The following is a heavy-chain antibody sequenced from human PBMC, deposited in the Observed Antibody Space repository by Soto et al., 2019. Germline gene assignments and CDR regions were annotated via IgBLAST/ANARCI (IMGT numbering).Heavy chain of an antibody. Sequence: GASVKVSCKASGFTFTSSAMQWVRQARGQRLEWIGWIVVGSGNTYYADSVKGRFAISRDNSKNTLYLQMDSLRAEDTAVYYCARDGVGATVFFGFLDYWGQGALVTVSS. V-gene: IGHV1-58*02. CDR2: IVVGSGNT. CDR3: ARDGVGATVFFGFLDY. J-gene: IGHJ4*02. CDR1: GFTFTSSA. D-gene: IGHD1-26*01.